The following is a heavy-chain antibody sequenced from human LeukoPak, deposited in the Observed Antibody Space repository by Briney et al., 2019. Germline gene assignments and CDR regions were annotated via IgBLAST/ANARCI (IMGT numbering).Heavy chain of an antibody. D-gene: IGHD3-10*01. J-gene: IGHJ3*02. CDR1: GGSFSGYY. Sequence: SATLSLTCAVSGGSFSGYYWSWIRQPPGKGLEWIGEINHSGSTNYNPSLKSRVTISVDTSKNQFSLKLSSVTAADTAVYYCARGPSRVRDRGAFDIWGQGTMVTVSS. CDR3: ARGPSRVRDRGAFDI. CDR2: INHSGST. V-gene: IGHV4-34*01.